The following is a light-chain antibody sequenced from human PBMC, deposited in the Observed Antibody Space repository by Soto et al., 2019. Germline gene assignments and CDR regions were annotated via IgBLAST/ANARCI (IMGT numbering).Light chain of an antibody. CDR3: QQYKNWPPEYT. CDR1: QSVGSN. J-gene: IGKJ2*01. V-gene: IGKV3-15*01. CDR2: GAS. Sequence: EIVRTQSPATLSVSPGERATLSCRASQSVGSNLAWYQQKPGQPPRLFISGASTRATGIPARFSGSGSGTEFTLTISSLQSEDFAVYYCQQYKNWPPEYTFGQGTKLEIK.